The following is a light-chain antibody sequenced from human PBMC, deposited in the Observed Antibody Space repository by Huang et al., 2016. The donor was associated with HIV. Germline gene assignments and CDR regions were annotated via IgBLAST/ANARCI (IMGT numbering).Light chain of an antibody. CDR1: QDINRW. CDR3: QQAVSFPLT. J-gene: IGKJ4*01. Sequence: DIQMTQSPSSVSASVGDRISFTCLSSQDINRWLAWYQQQPGKAPKLLNYAASTLQGGVPSRFSGSVSRTGFALTINNLQPEDFATYLCQQAVSFPLTFGGGTKVGIK. CDR2: AAS. V-gene: IGKV1-12*01.